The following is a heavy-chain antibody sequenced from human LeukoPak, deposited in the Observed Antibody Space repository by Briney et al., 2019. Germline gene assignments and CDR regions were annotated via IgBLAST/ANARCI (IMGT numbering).Heavy chain of an antibody. CDR3: ARVPGGGVAATDYFDY. J-gene: IGHJ4*02. D-gene: IGHD6-19*01. V-gene: IGHV1-69*04. CDR2: IIPILGIT. Sequence: GASVKVSCKTSGGTFSSYAISWVRQAPGQGLEWMGRIIPILGITNYAQKFQGRVTITADKSTSTAYMELSSLKSEDTAVYYCARVPGGGVAATDYFDYWGQGTLVTVSS. CDR1: GGTFSSYA.